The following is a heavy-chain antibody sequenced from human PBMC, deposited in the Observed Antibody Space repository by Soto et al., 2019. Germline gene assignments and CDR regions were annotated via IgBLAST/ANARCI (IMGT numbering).Heavy chain of an antibody. V-gene: IGHV3-21*01. Sequence: GGSLRLSCAASGFTFSSYSMNWVRQAPGKGLEWVSSISSSSSYIYYADSVKGRFTISRDNAKNSLYLQMNSLRAEDTAVYYCARGEENYYYYYMDVRGKGTTVTVSS. J-gene: IGHJ6*03. CDR1: GFTFSSYS. CDR3: ARGEENYYYYYMDV. CDR2: ISSSSSYI.